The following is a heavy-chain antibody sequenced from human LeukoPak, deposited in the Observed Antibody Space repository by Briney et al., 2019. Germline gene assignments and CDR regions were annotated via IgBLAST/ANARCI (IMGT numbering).Heavy chain of an antibody. Sequence: GGSLKLSCAASGFTFSGSDMHRVRQASGKGLDRVSRIRSKANSYATAYAASLKGRFTISRDDSKHTAYLQMNSLKTEDTAVYYCTSITPKLVNYYDGSGSYYKPYYYGMDVWGQGTTVTVSS. D-gene: IGHD3-10*01. V-gene: IGHV3-73*01. J-gene: IGHJ6*02. CDR3: TSITPKLVNYYDGSGSYYKPYYYGMDV. CDR1: GFTFSGSD. CDR2: IRSKANSYAT.